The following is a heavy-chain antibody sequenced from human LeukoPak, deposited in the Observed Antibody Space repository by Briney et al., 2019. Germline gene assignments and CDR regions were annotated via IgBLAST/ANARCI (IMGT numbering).Heavy chain of an antibody. CDR2: IRGSGVTT. CDR3: AKKVVVGATSPYSDFQD. V-gene: IGHV3-23*01. J-gene: IGHJ1*01. CDR1: GFTFGGYA. Sequence: GGSLGLSWEASGFTFGGYALSWFGQAPGKGLEGVSAIRGSGVTTHYAGSVKGRFSISRDNSKNTLYLQMNSLRAEDTALYYCAKKVVVGATSPYSDFQDWGQGTLVTVSS. D-gene: IGHD1-26*01.